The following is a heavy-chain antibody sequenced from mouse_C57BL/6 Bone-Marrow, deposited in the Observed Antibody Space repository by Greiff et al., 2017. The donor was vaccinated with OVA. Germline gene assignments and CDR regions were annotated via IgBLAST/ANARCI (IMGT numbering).Heavy chain of an antibody. CDR1: GYTFTSYW. D-gene: IGHD3-2*02. V-gene: IGHV1-55*01. CDR3: ARSPKLRPYYDAMDY. CDR2: IYPGSGST. Sequence: QVQLQQSGAELVKPGASVKMSCKASGYTFTSYWITWVKQRPGQGLEWIGDIYPGSGSTNYNEKFKSKATLTVDTSSSTAYMQLSSLTSEDSAVYDCARSPKLRPYYDAMDYWGQGTSVTVSS. J-gene: IGHJ4*01.